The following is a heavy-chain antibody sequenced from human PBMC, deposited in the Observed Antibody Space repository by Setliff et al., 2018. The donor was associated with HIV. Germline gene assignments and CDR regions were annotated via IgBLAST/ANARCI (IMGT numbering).Heavy chain of an antibody. CDR2: INPSGGST. J-gene: IGHJ6*03. CDR1: GYTFTSYY. D-gene: IGHD6-19*01. CDR3: ARNPRIAVAGTDYYYYMDV. Sequence: ASVKVSCKASGYTFTSYYMHWVRQAPGQGLEWMGIINPSGGSTSYAQKFQGRVTMTRDTSTSTVYMELSSLRSEDTAVYYCARNPRIAVAGTDYYYYMDVWSKGTTVTVSS. V-gene: IGHV1-46*01.